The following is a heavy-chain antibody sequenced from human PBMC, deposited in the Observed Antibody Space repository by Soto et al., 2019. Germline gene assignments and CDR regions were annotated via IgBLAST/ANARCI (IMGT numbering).Heavy chain of an antibody. Sequence: PGGSLRLSCAASGFTFSSYGMHWVRQAPGKGLEWVAVISYDGSNKYYADSVKGRFTISRDNSKNTLYLQMNSLRAEDTAVYYCAKIPNGRYFDWLFEFDYWGQGTLVTVSS. V-gene: IGHV3-30*18. CDR2: ISYDGSNK. CDR3: AKIPNGRYFDWLFEFDY. D-gene: IGHD3-9*01. J-gene: IGHJ4*02. CDR1: GFTFSSYG.